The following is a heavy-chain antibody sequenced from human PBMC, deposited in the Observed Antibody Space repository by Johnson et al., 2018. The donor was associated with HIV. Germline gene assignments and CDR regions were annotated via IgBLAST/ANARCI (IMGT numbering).Heavy chain of an antibody. Sequence: QVLLVESGGGVVQPGGSLRLSCAASGFTFSSYGMHWFRQAPGKGLEWVAFIRYDGSNKHYADSVKGRFTISRDNSKNTVSLQMSSLRAEDTAVYYCARVRGYSYGAHAFDIWGQGTMVTVSS. D-gene: IGHD5-18*01. V-gene: IGHV3-30*02. CDR3: ARVRGYSYGAHAFDI. CDR1: GFTFSSYG. CDR2: IRYDGSNK. J-gene: IGHJ3*02.